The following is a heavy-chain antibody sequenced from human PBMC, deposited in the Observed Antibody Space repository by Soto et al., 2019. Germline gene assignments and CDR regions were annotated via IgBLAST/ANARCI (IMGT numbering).Heavy chain of an antibody. CDR1: GGSFSGYY. J-gene: IGHJ4*02. CDR2: INHSGRT. Sequence: VQLQQWGAGLLKPSETLSLTCAVYGGSFSGYYWTWIRQPPGTGLEWIGEINHSGRTNYNPSLKSRVTISVDTAKNQFSLKLTSVTAADTAVYYCARDKITGLLDYWGQGTLGTVSS. V-gene: IGHV4-34*01. D-gene: IGHD2-8*02. CDR3: ARDKITGLLDY.